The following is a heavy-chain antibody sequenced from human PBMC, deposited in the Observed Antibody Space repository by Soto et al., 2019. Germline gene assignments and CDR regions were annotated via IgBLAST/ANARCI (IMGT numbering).Heavy chain of an antibody. CDR2: ISPYNGDT. V-gene: IGHV1-18*01. J-gene: IGHJ4*02. D-gene: IGHD2-2*01. CDR1: GYSFTNYD. CDR3: ARYCSSTSCDHYFDY. Sequence: ASVKVSCKASGYSFTNYDISWVRQAPGQGLEWMGWISPYNGDTNYAQKLQGRVTMTTDTSTSTAYMELRSLRSDDTAVYYCARYCSSTSCDHYFDYWGQGALVTVSS.